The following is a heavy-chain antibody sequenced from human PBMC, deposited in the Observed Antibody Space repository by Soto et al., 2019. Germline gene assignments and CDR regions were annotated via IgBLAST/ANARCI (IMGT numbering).Heavy chain of an antibody. CDR1: GGSFSGYY. Sequence: SETLSLTCAVYGGSFSGYYWSWIRQPPGKGLEWIGEINHSGSTNYNPSLKSRVTISVDTSKNQFSLKLSSVTAADTAVYYCARGPRDIVVVPAAIRWFDPWGQGTLVTVS. CDR2: INHSGST. D-gene: IGHD2-2*02. V-gene: IGHV4-34*01. J-gene: IGHJ5*02. CDR3: ARGPRDIVVVPAAIRWFDP.